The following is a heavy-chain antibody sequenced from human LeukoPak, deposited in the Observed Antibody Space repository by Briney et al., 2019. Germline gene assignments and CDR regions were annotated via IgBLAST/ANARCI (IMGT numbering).Heavy chain of an antibody. CDR2: INPNSGGT. Sequence: ASAKVSCKASGYTFTGYYMHWVRQAPGQGLEWMGWINPNSGGTNYAQKFQGRVTMTRDTSISTAYMELSRLRSDDTAVYYCAGVILTMIVGDFDYWGQGTLVTVSS. J-gene: IGHJ4*02. D-gene: IGHD3-22*01. V-gene: IGHV1-2*02. CDR1: GYTFTGYY. CDR3: AGVILTMIVGDFDY.